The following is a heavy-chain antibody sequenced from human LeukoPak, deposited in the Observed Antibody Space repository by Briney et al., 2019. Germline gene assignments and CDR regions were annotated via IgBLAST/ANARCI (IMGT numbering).Heavy chain of an antibody. CDR1: GFTFTSYG. Sequence: GGSLRLSSAASGFTFTSYGMHSGRQAPRKGLEWVALTRYDKSDIYYTDSVKGRFTISRDNSKNILYLQMNSLRAEDTAVYFCARGSATHQYSFDYWGQGTLVTVSS. D-gene: IGHD2-15*01. CDR2: TRYDKSDI. V-gene: IGHV3-30*02. CDR3: ARGSATHQYSFDY. J-gene: IGHJ4*02.